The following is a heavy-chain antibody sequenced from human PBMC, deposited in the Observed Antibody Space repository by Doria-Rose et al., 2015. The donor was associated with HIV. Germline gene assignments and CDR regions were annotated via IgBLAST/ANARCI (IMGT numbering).Heavy chain of an antibody. CDR1: GVSLSSPGMG. V-gene: IGHV2-26*01. D-gene: IGHD6-13*01. Sequence: SGPVLVKPTETLTLTCTVSGVSLSSPGMGVSWIRQPPGKALEWLANIFSDDERSHKTSLKGRLTSSRGTSTSQVVLTMTDMDPVDTATYYCARIKSSRWYHKYYFDFWGQGTLVIVSA. CDR3: ARIKSSRWYHKYYFDF. CDR2: IFSDDER. J-gene: IGHJ4*02.